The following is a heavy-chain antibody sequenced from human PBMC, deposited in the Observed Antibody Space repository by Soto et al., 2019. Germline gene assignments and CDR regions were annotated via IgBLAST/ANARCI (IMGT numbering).Heavy chain of an antibody. D-gene: IGHD6-19*01. V-gene: IGHV1-3*01. CDR3: ARAGSGWSFDY. CDR1: GLIFTSDD. J-gene: IGHJ4*02. CDR2: INGGNGYT. Sequence: GASVKVSCKASGLIFTSDDIDCFRKAPGQRLEWMGWINGGNGYTKYSQKFQGRVTITGDTSASTVYMELTSLRSEDTAVYYCARAGSGWSFDYWGQGTLVTSPQ.